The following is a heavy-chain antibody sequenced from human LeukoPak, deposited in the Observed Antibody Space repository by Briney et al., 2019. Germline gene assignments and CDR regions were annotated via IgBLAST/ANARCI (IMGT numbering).Heavy chain of an antibody. Sequence: GASVKVSCKASGGTFSSYTISWVRQAPGQGLEWMGRIIPILGIANYAQKFQGRVTITADKSTSTAYMELSSLRSDDTAVYYCARSAATIFGVVTGDAFDIWGQGTMVTVSS. CDR1: GGTFSSYT. CDR3: ARSAATIFGVVTGDAFDI. CDR2: IIPILGIA. V-gene: IGHV1-69*02. J-gene: IGHJ3*02. D-gene: IGHD3-3*01.